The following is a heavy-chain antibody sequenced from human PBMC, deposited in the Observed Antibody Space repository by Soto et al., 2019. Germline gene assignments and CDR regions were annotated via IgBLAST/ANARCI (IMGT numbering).Heavy chain of an antibody. D-gene: IGHD3-3*01. Sequence: XESLSLSCAASGFTFSSYAMSWVRQAPGKGLEWVSIISGSGGSTYYADSVKGQFTISRDNSKNTVYLQMNSLGAEDTAVYYCAKEKDFWSGYYYFDSWGQGTLVTVSS. V-gene: IGHV3-23*01. CDR3: AKEKDFWSGYYYFDS. CDR1: GFTFSSYA. J-gene: IGHJ4*02. CDR2: ISGSGGST.